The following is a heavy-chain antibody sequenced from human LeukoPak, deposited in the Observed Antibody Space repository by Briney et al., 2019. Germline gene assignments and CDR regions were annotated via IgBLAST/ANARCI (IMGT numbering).Heavy chain of an antibody. D-gene: IGHD6-19*01. V-gene: IGHV1-69*01. Sequence: SVKVSCKASEVTFSSYAISWVRQAPGQGLEWMGGIIPMFGTTNYAQKFQGRVTITADESTSTAYVVLSSLRSEDTAIYYCARDTVASLDYWGQGTLVTVSS. CDR2: IIPMFGTT. J-gene: IGHJ4*02. CDR3: ARDTVASLDY. CDR1: EVTFSSYA.